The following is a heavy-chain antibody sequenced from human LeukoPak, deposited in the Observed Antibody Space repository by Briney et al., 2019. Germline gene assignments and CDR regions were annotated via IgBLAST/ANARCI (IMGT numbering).Heavy chain of an antibody. CDR2: ISYDGSNK. Sequence: GGSLRLSCAASGFTFSSNAMHWVRQAPGKGLEWVAVISYDGSNKYYADSVKGRFTISRDNSKNTLYLQMNSLRAEDTAVYYCVRPPGYSGYYFDYWGQGTLVTVSS. CDR1: GFTFSSNA. J-gene: IGHJ4*02. CDR3: VRPPGYSGYYFDY. D-gene: IGHD5-12*01. V-gene: IGHV3-30-3*01.